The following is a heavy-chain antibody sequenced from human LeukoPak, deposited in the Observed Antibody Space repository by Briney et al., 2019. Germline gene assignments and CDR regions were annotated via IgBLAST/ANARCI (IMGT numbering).Heavy chain of an antibody. CDR3: AQEGWDTPEAKNWFDP. J-gene: IGHJ5*02. D-gene: IGHD5-18*01. V-gene: IGHV3-23*01. CDR1: GFTFSAYA. Sequence: PGGSLRPSCAASGFTFSAYAMSWVRQAPGKGLEWVSAISPSGGNTFYADSVKGRFTISRDNSKNTVSLQMNSLRAEDTAVYYCAQEGWDTPEAKNWFDPWGQGTLVTVSS. CDR2: ISPSGGNT.